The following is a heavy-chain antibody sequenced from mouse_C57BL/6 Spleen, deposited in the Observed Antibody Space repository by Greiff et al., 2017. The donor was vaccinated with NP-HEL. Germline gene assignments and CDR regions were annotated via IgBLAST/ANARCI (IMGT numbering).Heavy chain of an antibody. Sequence: DVQLVESGGGLVKPGGSLKLSCAASGFTFSSYAMSWVRQTPEKRLEWVATISDGGSYTYYPDNVKGRFTISRDNAKNNLYLQMSRLKSEDTAMYYCARAKSYDGYYFDYWGQGTTLTVSS. CDR1: GFTFSSYA. J-gene: IGHJ2*01. D-gene: IGHD2-3*01. CDR2: ISDGGSYT. V-gene: IGHV5-4*01. CDR3: ARAKSYDGYYFDY.